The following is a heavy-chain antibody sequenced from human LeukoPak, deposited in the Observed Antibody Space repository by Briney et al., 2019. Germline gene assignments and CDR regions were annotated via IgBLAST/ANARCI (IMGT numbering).Heavy chain of an antibody. CDR3: AGSILTGYPNFDY. CDR2: ISSSSSSI. V-gene: IGHV3-48*04. D-gene: IGHD3-9*01. CDR1: GFTFSISS. Sequence: PGGSLRLSCVASGFTFSISSMGWVRQAPGKGLEWVSYISSSSSSIYDADSVRGRFTISRDNAKNSLYLQMNSLRAEDTAVYYCAGSILTGYPNFDYWGQGTLVTVSS. J-gene: IGHJ4*02.